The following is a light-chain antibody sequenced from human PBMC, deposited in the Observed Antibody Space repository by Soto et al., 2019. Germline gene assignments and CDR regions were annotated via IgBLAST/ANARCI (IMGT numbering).Light chain of an antibody. J-gene: IGLJ3*02. V-gene: IGLV2-23*01. CDR1: SSDVGTYNL. CDR2: EGT. Sequence: QSALTQPASVSGSPGQSITISCTGTSSDVGTYNLVSWYQHHTGKAPKLMVYEGTKRPSGVSNRFSGSKSGNTASLTISGLQAEDEADYFCCSYAGTSTLVFGGGTKLTVL. CDR3: CSYAGTSTLV.